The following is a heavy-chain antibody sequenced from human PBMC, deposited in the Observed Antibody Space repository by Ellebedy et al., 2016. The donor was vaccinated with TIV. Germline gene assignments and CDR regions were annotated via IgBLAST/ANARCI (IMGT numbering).Heavy chain of an antibody. CDR2: IKSTADGETT. D-gene: IGHD1-1*01. Sequence: GESLKISCTASGFTFSDAWMSWVRQAPGTGLEWVGRIKSTADGETTDYAAPVKGRFTISRDDSKNTLYVQMKSLKTEDTAVYYWAADPPWGTTTGFDYWGQGTLVTVSS. J-gene: IGHJ4*02. CDR3: AADPPWGTTTGFDY. CDR1: GFTFSDAW. V-gene: IGHV3-15*01.